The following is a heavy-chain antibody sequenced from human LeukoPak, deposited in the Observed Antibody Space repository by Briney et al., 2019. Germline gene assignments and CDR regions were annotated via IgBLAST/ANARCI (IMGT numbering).Heavy chain of an antibody. CDR3: ARDYLGKDGYTEDYYYYGMDV. CDR2: INSDGSSI. J-gene: IGHJ6*02. CDR1: GFTFSSYW. Sequence: PGGSLRLSSAASGFTFSSYWMHWVRQVPGKGLVWVSRINSDGSSISYADSVKGRFTISRDNSKNTLYLQMNSLRAEDTAVYYCARDYLGKDGYTEDYYYYGMDVWGQGTTVTVSS. D-gene: IGHD5-24*01. V-gene: IGHV3-74*01.